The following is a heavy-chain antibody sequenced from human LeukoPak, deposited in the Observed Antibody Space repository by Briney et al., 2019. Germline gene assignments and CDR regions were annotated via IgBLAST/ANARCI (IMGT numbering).Heavy chain of an antibody. CDR1: GFTFSSYS. Sequence: GGSLRLSCAASGFTFSSYSMNWVRQAPGKGLEWVAVISYDGSNKYYADSVKGRFTISRDNSKNTLYLQMNSLRAEDTAVYYCAKDCYSSGWSYFDYWGQGTLVTVSS. J-gene: IGHJ4*02. CDR2: ISYDGSNK. V-gene: IGHV3-30*18. CDR3: AKDCYSSGWSYFDY. D-gene: IGHD6-19*01.